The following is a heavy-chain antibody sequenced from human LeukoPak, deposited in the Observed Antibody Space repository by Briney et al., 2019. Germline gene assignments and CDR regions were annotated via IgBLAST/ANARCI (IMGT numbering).Heavy chain of an antibody. J-gene: IGHJ3*02. V-gene: IGHV1-18*01. CDR2: ISAYNGNT. CDR1: GYTFTIYG. D-gene: IGHD3-9*01. CDR3: ARAKAVRYFDWPDAFDI. Sequence: ASVTVSFTSSGYTFTIYGISWVRQAPGQGLEWMGWISAYNGNTNYAQKLQGRVTITTDTSTSTAYMELRSLRSDDTAVYYCARAKAVRYFDWPDAFDIWGQGTMVTVSS.